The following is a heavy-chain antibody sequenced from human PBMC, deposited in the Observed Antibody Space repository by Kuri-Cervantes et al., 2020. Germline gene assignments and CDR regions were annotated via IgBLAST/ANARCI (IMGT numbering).Heavy chain of an antibody. Sequence: GSLRLSCTVSGGSISSYYWSWIRQPAGKGLEWIGRIYTSGSTNYNPSLKSRVTISVDKSKNQFSLKLSSVTAADTAVYYCAREFGSTSSTAGRDYWGQGTLVTVSS. CDR3: AREFGSTSSTAGRDY. D-gene: IGHD6-13*01. J-gene: IGHJ4*02. CDR1: GGSISSYY. CDR2: IYTSGST. V-gene: IGHV4-4*07.